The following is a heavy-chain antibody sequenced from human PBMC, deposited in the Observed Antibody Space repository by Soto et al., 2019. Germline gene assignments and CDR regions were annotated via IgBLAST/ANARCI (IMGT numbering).Heavy chain of an antibody. V-gene: IGHV3-30*18. CDR1: GFTFSSYG. CDR2: ISYDGSNK. Sequence: QVQLVESGGGVVQPGRSLRLSCAASGFTFSSYGMHWVRQAPGKGLEWVAVISYDGSNKYYADSVKGRFTISRDNSKNTLYLQMNSLRAEDTALYYGAKPRQITSLLLYYFDYWGQGTLVTVSS. J-gene: IGHJ4*02. D-gene: IGHD2-15*01. CDR3: AKPRQITSLLLYYFDY.